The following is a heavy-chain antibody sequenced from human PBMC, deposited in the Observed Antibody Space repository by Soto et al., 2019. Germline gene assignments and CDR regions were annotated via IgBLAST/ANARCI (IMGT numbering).Heavy chain of an antibody. CDR1: GFTFSSYA. V-gene: IGHV3-30-3*01. CDR3: ARDPPREIVVVPAAIEASGYFDY. Sequence: LRLSCAASGFTFSSYAMHWVRQAPGKGLEWVAVISYDGSNKYYADSVKGRFTISRDNSKNTLYLQMNSLRAEDTAVYYCARDPPREIVVVPAAIEASGYFDYWGQGTLVTVSS. CDR2: ISYDGSNK. D-gene: IGHD2-2*01. J-gene: IGHJ4*02.